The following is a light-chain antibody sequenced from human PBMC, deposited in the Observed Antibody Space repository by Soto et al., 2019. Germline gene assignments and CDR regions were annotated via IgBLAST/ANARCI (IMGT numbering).Light chain of an antibody. CDR1: QSPLASYDGNTY. V-gene: IGKV2-40*01. CDR2: TLS. J-gene: IGKJ1*01. Sequence: DIVMTQTPLSLPATPGQPTSISCRSSQSPLASYDGNTYLDWYLQKPGQSPQLLIYTLSFRAYGVPDRVGGSGSGADFTLKISRVEVEEVGVYYCMQRIEVPRTFGQGAKVDSK. CDR3: MQRIEVPRT.